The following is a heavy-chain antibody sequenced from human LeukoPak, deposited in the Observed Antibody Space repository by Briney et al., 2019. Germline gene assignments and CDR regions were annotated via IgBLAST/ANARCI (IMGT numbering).Heavy chain of an antibody. V-gene: IGHV3-9*01. CDR3: AKDFGYSGYENYFHY. CDR2: ISWNSGSI. D-gene: IGHD5-12*01. J-gene: IGHJ4*02. CDR1: GFTFDDYA. Sequence: GGSLRLSCAASGFTFDDYAKHWVRQAPGKGLEWVSGISWNSGSIGYADSVKGRFTISRDNAKNSLYLQMNSLRAEDTALYYCAKDFGYSGYENYFHYWGQGTLVTVSS.